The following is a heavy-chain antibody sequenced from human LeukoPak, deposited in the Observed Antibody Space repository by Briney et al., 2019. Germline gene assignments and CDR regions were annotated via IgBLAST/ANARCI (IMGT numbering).Heavy chain of an antibody. CDR1: GFTFSSYA. Sequence: QAGGSLRLSCAASGFTFSSYAMSWVRQAPGKGLEWVSAISGSGGSTYYADSVKGRFTISRDNSKNTLYLQMNSLRAEDTAVYYCAKDYDSRGDYFDYWGQGTLVTVSS. CDR2: ISGSGGST. J-gene: IGHJ4*02. D-gene: IGHD3-22*01. CDR3: AKDYDSRGDYFDY. V-gene: IGHV3-23*01.